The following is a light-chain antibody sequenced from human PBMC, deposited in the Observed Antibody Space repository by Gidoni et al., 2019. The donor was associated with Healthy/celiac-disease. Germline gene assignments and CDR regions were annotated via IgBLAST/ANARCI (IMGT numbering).Light chain of an antibody. CDR3: QSYDRSLSACV. CDR1: SSNIGAGYA. J-gene: IGLJ1*01. Sequence: HSVLTQPPSVSGAPGQRVTITCTGRSSNIGAGYAVHWYQQLPGTAPKRLNYTNRNRPSGVHDPFSGSKSGTSASLAITGLQAEDEADYDCQSYDRSLSACVFGTGTKVTVL. V-gene: IGLV1-40*01. CDR2: TNR.